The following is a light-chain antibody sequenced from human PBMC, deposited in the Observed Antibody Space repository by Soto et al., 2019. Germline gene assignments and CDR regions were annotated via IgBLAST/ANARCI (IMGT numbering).Light chain of an antibody. CDR1: SSDVGGYNY. J-gene: IGLJ2*01. CDR3: SSYTSTTTPVV. Sequence: QSVLTQPASVSGSPGQSITISCTGISSDVGGYNYVSWYQQHPGKAPKLMIYDVSNRPSGISNRFSGSKSGNTASLTISGLQAEDEADYFCSSYTSTTTPVVFGGWTKLTVL. CDR2: DVS. V-gene: IGLV2-14*03.